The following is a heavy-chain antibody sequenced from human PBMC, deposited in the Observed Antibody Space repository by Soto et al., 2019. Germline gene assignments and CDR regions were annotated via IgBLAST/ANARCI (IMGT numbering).Heavy chain of an antibody. J-gene: IGHJ5*02. CDR3: ATVFDL. V-gene: IGHV3-74*01. Sequence: EVQLVESGGGLVQPGGSLRVSCAASGFTLRSHRIHWVRQVQWKGLEWVSRIDTDGGGTSYADSAKGRFTISTDNAKNTVNLQMNGLRGEDTAVYYCATVFDLLGQGTLVTVSS. CDR1: GFTLRSHR. CDR2: IDTDGGGT.